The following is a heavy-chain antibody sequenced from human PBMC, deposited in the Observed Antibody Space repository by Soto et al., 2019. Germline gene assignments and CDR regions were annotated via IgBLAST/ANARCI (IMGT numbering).Heavy chain of an antibody. V-gene: IGHV1-46*01. D-gene: IGHD6-19*01. CDR3: AREPPSTGLYDY. Sequence: ASVKVSCKAFGYIFTNYYMHWVRQAPGQGLEWVGVINPSGGGTSYAQKFQGRVTVTRDTSTSTYYLELSSLRSDDTAFYYCAREPPSTGLYDYWGQGALVTVSS. CDR2: INPSGGGT. CDR1: GYIFTNYY. J-gene: IGHJ4*02.